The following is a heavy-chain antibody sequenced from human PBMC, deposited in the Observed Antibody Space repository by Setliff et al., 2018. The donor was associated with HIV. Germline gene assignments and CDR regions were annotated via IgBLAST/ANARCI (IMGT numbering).Heavy chain of an antibody. J-gene: IGHJ6*02. V-gene: IGHV4-34*01. CDR1: AWSLSGYF. Sequence: SETLSLTCGVDAWSLSGYFWVWVRQSPGRGLEWIGEINYAGVANYSPSLKSRVTMSIDTSKNQFSLKLSSVTAADTGIYFCARGGAVTVLGIPSYYTFYGLDKWGQGTTVTVSS. D-gene: IGHD2-21*02. CDR3: ARGGAVTVLGIPSYYTFYGLDK. CDR2: INYAGVA.